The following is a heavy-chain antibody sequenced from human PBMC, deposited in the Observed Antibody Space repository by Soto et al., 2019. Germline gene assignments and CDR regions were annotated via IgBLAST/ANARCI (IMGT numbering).Heavy chain of an antibody. V-gene: IGHV1-69*13. CDR1: GYTLNTYY. CDR2: IIPIFGTA. CDR3: ARDQRVGAPLDC. D-gene: IGHD1-26*01. Sequence: SVKVSCKASGYTLNTYYMHWVRQAPGQGLEWMGGIIPIFGTANYAQKFQGRVTITADESTSTAYMELSSLRSEDTAVYYCARDQRVGAPLDCWGQGTLVTVSS. J-gene: IGHJ4*02.